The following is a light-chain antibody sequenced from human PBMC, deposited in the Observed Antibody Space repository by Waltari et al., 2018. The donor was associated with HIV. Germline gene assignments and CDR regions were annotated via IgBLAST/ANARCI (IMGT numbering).Light chain of an antibody. CDR1: NSDIGASDY. CDR2: DVN. CDR3: ASLSNNLNLVV. V-gene: IGLV2-14*01. Sequence: QSALSQPASVSGSPGQSITISCNVTNSDIGASDYVSWSHIFPDTAPRLLIYDVNKRPAGVSSRFSGSKAANTASLTISGLQLEDEAHFYCASLSNNLNLVVFGGGTHLTVL. J-gene: IGLJ2*01.